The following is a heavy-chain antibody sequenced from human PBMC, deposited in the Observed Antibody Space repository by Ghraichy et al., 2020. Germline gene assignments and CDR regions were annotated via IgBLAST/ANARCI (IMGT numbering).Heavy chain of an antibody. D-gene: IGHD4-23*01. J-gene: IGHJ6*02. CDR3: ARGSTVVRFYYYDGMDV. CDR2: ITSSSSFK. Sequence: GGYLRLSCVGSGFNFASYSMNWVRQSPGKRLEWVSYITSSSSFKSYADSVKGRFTISRDNAQNSLSLQMNSLTDEDTAVYYCARGSTVVRFYYYDGMDVWGQGTTVTVSS. V-gene: IGHV3-48*02. CDR1: GFNFASYS.